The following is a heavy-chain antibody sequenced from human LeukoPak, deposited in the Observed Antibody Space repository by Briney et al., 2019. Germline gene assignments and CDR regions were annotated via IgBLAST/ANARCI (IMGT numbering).Heavy chain of an antibody. CDR2: INHSGST. J-gene: IGHJ4*02. CDR1: GGSFSGYY. V-gene: IGHV4-34*01. D-gene: IGHD1-26*01. Sequence: PSETLSLTCAVYGGSFSGYYWSWIRQPPGKGLEWIGEINHSGSTNYNPSLKSRVTISVDTSKNQFSLKLSSVTAADTAVYYCAIKRCGSYYGYYWGQGTLVTVSS. CDR3: AIKRCGSYYGYY.